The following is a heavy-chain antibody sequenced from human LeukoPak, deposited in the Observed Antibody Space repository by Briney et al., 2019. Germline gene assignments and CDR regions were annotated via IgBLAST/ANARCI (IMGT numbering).Heavy chain of an antibody. Sequence: GGSLRLSCAAPGFTFDDYGMSWVRQAPGKGLEWISGVNRNGGSTGYADSVKGRFTISRDNAKNSLYLQMNSLRAEDTALYYCVRDRCSSTSCHDSPNWFDPWGQGTLVTVSS. CDR1: GFTFDDYG. V-gene: IGHV3-20*04. J-gene: IGHJ5*02. CDR3: VRDRCSSTSCHDSPNWFDP. CDR2: VNRNGGST. D-gene: IGHD2-2*01.